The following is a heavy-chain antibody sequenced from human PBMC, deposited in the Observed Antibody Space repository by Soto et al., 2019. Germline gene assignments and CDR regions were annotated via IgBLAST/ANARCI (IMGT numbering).Heavy chain of an antibody. J-gene: IGHJ4*02. V-gene: IGHV3-11*01. D-gene: IGHD1-26*01. CDR3: ARVVRVGAMIY. CDR1: GFSFSDYY. Sequence: QVQLVESGGGLVKPGGSLRLSCAASGFSFSDYYMSWIRQAPGKGLEWLAYISSSADTIYYADSVKGRFSISRDNAKNTLYLQMNSLRAEDTAVYYWARVVRVGAMIYWGQGTLVSVSS. CDR2: ISSSADTI.